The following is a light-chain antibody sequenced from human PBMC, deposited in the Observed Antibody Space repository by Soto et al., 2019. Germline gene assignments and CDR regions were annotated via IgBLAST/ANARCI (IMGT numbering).Light chain of an antibody. CDR1: QSVRSNY. Sequence: DIVLTQSPGTLSLSPGETATLSCRASQSVRSNYLAWYQQKPGQAPRFLIYDASSRATGIPDRFSGSGSGTDFTLTISRLEPEDFAVYYCQQDGSSPLTFGGGTKVEIK. CDR3: QQDGSSPLT. J-gene: IGKJ4*02. V-gene: IGKV3-20*01. CDR2: DAS.